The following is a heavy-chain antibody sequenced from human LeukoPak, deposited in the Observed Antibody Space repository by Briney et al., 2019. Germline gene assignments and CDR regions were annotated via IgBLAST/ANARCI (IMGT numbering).Heavy chain of an antibody. V-gene: IGHV4-4*02. Sequence: SETLSLTCAVSGGSISSSNWWSWVRPPPGKGLEWIGEIYHSGSTNYNPSLKSRVTISVDRSKNQFSLNLRSVTAADTAVYYCARFGESAAGTLPVDYWGQGTLVTVSS. CDR2: IYHSGST. CDR3: ARFGESAAGTLPVDY. D-gene: IGHD6-13*01. J-gene: IGHJ4*02. CDR1: GGSISSSNW.